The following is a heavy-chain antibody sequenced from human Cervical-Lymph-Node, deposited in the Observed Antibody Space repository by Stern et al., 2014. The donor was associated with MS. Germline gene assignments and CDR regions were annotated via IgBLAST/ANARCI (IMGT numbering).Heavy chain of an antibody. V-gene: IGHV1-69*01. CDR2: IIPISGKA. Sequence: QVQLGQSGAEVKKPGSSVKVSCKASGDSLSRFAISWVRQAPGQGLAWMGGIIPISGKANYAQKFQGRVKLIADESTSTAYMELSSLKSEDAAVYYCASSYTGWDNPYHFYGMDVWGQGTTVTVSS. J-gene: IGHJ6*02. CDR1: GDSLSRFA. CDR3: ASSYTGWDNPYHFYGMDV. D-gene: IGHD1-14*01.